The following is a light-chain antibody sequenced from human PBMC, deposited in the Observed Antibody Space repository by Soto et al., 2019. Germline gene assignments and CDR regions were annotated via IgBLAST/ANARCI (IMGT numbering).Light chain of an antibody. V-gene: IGKV3-15*01. CDR1: QSVSSN. Sequence: EIVMTQSPATLSVSQGERATLSCRASQSVSSNLAWYQQKPGQATMLLIYGASTRATGIPARFSGSGSGTEFTFTFSSLQSEDFAVYSRQQYNKWPPYTFGQGTKLEI. CDR3: QQYNKWPPYT. CDR2: GAS. J-gene: IGKJ2*01.